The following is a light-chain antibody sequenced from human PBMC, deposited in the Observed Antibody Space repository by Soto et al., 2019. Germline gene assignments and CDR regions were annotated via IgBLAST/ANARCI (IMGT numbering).Light chain of an antibody. Sequence: DIQMTQSPSSLSASVGDRVSITCRASQAISDDLNWYQQKPGKAPKRLIYAASTLQSGVPSKFSGSGYGTDFTLTIRDLQPEDSATYYCLQHYSHPPWTFGQGTKVEIK. CDR2: AAS. CDR1: QAISDD. CDR3: LQHYSHPPWT. V-gene: IGKV1-17*02. J-gene: IGKJ1*01.